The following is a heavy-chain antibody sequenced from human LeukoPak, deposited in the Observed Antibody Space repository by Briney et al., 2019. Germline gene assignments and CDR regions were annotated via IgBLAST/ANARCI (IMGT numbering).Heavy chain of an antibody. CDR3: ARGGRSSSSWFDP. Sequence: SETLSPTCTVSGYSISSGYYWGWIRQPPGKGLEWIGSIHHSGSTNYNPSLKSRVTISLDTSKNQFSLKLTSVTVADTAVYYCARGGRSSSSWFDPWGQGTLVTVSS. J-gene: IGHJ5*02. CDR1: GYSISSGYY. CDR2: IHHSGST. V-gene: IGHV4-38-2*02. D-gene: IGHD6-6*01.